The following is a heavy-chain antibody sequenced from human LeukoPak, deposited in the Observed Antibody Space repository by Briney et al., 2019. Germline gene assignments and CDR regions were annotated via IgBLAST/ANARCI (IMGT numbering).Heavy chain of an antibody. V-gene: IGHV4-34*01. CDR2: INHTGST. D-gene: IGHD5-24*01. CDR1: GGSFNGYY. Sequence: PSETLSLTCAVYGGSFNGYYWSWIRQAPGKGLEWIGEINHTGSTNYNPSLKSRVTISVDSSKNQFSLRLSSVTAADTAVYYCARESLTWLQSRTSWFDPWGQGTLVTVSS. CDR3: ARESLTWLQSRTSWFDP. J-gene: IGHJ5*02.